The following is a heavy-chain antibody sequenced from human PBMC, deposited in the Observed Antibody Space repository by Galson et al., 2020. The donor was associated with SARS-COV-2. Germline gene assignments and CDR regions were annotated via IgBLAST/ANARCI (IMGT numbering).Heavy chain of an antibody. CDR1: GGSISSSSYY. V-gene: IGHV4-39*01. CDR2: ISYSGST. D-gene: IGHD3-22*01. Sequence: ETSETLSLTCTVSGGSISSSSYYWGWIRQPPGRGLEWIGIISYSGSTYYNPSLKSRVTISVDTSKNQFSLRLSSVTAADTAVYYCARRHRKYDNSGYYYGYFDYWGQGTLVTVSS. J-gene: IGHJ4*02. CDR3: ARRHRKYDNSGYYYGYFDY.